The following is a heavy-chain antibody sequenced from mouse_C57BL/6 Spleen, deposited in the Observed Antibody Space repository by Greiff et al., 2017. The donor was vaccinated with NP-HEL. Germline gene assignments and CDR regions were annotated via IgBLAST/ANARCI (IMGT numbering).Heavy chain of an antibody. J-gene: IGHJ4*01. CDR3: ARASYVGAMDY. CDR2: ISSGSSTI. D-gene: IGHD1-1*01. V-gene: IGHV5-17*01. CDR1: GFTFSDYG. Sequence: EVMLVESGGGLVKPGGSLKLSCAASGFTFSDYGMHWVRQAPEKGLEWVAYISSGSSTIYYADTVKGRFTISRDNAKNTLFLQMTSLRSEDTAMYYCARASYVGAMDYWGQGTSVTVSS.